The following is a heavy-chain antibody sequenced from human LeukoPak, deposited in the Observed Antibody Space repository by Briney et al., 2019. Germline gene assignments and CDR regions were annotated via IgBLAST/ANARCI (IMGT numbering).Heavy chain of an antibody. Sequence: PGGSLRLSSAASGFTSSSYATSWGRQAPGQGLEWGSTIGGNGYNTFYADSVKGRFTISRDNSKNTLYLQLNSTRAEDTAAYWCAKDPCLHWFDLWGRGPGVSVSS. J-gene: IGHJ5*02. V-gene: IGHV3-23*01. CDR1: GFTSSSYA. CDR3: AKDPCLHWFDL. CDR2: IGGNGYNT.